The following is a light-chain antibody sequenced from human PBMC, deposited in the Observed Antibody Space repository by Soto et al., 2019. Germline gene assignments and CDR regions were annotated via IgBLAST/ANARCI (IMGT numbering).Light chain of an antibody. Sequence: NFMLTQPHSVSESPGKTVTISCTRSSGSIASNYVQWYQQRPGSAPTTVIYADNQRPSGVPDRFSGSIDSSSNSASLTISGLKTEDEADYYCQSYDSSNYVVFGGGTKLTVL. J-gene: IGLJ2*01. V-gene: IGLV6-57*04. CDR2: ADN. CDR1: SGSIASNY. CDR3: QSYDSSNYVV.